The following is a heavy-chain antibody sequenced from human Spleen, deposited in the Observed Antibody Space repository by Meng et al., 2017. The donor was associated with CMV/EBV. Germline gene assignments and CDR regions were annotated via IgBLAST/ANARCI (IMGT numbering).Heavy chain of an antibody. J-gene: IGHJ4*02. Sequence: FSGYSLRWFRQSPGKGLEWVSGISGRGDTTYYADFVKGRFTISRDNANNMLYLQIDSLRAEDTAIYYCAKVMYDILIGYPRPFDYWGQGTLVTVSS. V-gene: IGHV3-23*01. CDR3: AKVMYDILIGYPRPFDY. CDR1: FSGYS. CDR2: ISGRGDTT. D-gene: IGHD3-9*01.